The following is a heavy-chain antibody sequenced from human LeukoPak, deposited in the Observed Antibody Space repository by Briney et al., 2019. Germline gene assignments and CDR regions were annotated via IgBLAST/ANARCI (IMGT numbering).Heavy chain of an antibody. CDR3: ARVDSGSACAS. CDR1: GFTFSSYG. J-gene: IGHJ1*01. V-gene: IGHV3-30*03. Sequence: PGGTLRLSCAASGFTFSSYGMHWVRQAPGKGLEWVAVISYDGSNKYYADSVKGRFTISRDNSKNTLYLQMNSLRAEDMAVYYCARVDSGSACASWGQGILVTVSS. CDR2: ISYDGSNK. D-gene: IGHD6-19*01.